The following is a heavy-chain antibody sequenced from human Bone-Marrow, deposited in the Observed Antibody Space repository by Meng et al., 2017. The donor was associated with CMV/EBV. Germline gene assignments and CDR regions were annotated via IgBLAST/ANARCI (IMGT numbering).Heavy chain of an antibody. J-gene: IGHJ6*02. CDR2: ISAYNGNT. D-gene: IGHD6-6*01. V-gene: IGHV1-18*01. Sequence: ASVKVSCNASGYTFTSYGISWVRQAPGQGLEWMGWISAYNGNTNYAQKLQGRVTMTTDTSTSTAYMELRSLRSDDTAVYYCARVVSSSSPWYYYGMDGWGQGTTVTFSS. CDR1: GYTFTSYG. CDR3: ARVVSSSSPWYYYGMDG.